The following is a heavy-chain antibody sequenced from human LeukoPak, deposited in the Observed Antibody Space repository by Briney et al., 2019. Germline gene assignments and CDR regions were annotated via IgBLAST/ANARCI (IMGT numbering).Heavy chain of an antibody. V-gene: IGHV4-38-2*02. CDR2: INHSGST. Sequence: PSETLSLTCTVSGYSISSGYYWSWIRQPPAQGLEWIGEINHSGSTNYNPSLKSRVTISVDTSKNQFSLKLSSVTAADTAVYYCARRTVRGVIAYWGQGTLVTVSS. CDR3: ARRTVRGVIAY. D-gene: IGHD3-10*01. CDR1: GYSISSGYY. J-gene: IGHJ4*02.